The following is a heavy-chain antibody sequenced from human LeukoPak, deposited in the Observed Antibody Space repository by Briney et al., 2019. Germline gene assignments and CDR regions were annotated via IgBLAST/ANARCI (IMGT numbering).Heavy chain of an antibody. Sequence: KPSETLSLTCAVYGGSFSGYYWSWIRQPPGKGLEWIGEINHSGSTNYNPALKSRVTISVDTSKNQFSLKLSSVTAADTAVYYCARAAVLQRGIDYWGQGTLVTVSS. CDR2: INHSGST. V-gene: IGHV4-34*01. J-gene: IGHJ4*02. CDR1: GGSFSGYY. D-gene: IGHD1-1*01. CDR3: ARAAVLQRGIDY.